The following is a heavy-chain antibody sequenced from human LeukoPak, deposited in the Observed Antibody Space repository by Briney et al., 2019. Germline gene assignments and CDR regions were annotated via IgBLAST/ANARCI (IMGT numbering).Heavy chain of an antibody. CDR2: ISYDGSNK. Sequence: PGGSLRLSCAASGFTFSSYAMHWVRQAPGKGLEWVAVISYDGSNKYYADSVKGRFTISRDNSKNTLYLQMNSLRAEDTAVYYCARARRGYRGYFQHWGQGTLVTVSS. V-gene: IGHV3-30-3*01. CDR3: ARARRGYRGYFQH. CDR1: GFTFSSYA. J-gene: IGHJ1*01. D-gene: IGHD5-18*01.